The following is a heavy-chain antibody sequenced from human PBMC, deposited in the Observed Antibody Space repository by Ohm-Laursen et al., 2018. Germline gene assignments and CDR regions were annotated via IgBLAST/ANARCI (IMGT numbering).Heavy chain of an antibody. J-gene: IGHJ3*02. Sequence: GSLRLSCAASGFTFSSYEMNWVRQAPGKGLEWVSYISNSGSIIYYADSVKGRFTISRDNAKNSLYLQMNSLRAEDTAVYYCRSLRYCIIGSCYSGDDAFDIWGQGTMVTVSS. D-gene: IGHD2-15*01. CDR2: ISNSGSII. V-gene: IGHV3-48*03. CDR1: GFTFSSYE. CDR3: RSLRYCIIGSCYSGDDAFDI.